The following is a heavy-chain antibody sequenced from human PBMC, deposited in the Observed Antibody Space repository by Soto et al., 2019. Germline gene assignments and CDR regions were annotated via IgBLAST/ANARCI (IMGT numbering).Heavy chain of an antibody. CDR1: GFTFSTYA. V-gene: IGHV3-23*01. Sequence: EVQLLESGGGLVQPGGSLRLSCAASGFTFSTYAMTWVRQAPGKGLKWVSALSASGATTYHADSVKGRFTISRDNSENTLYLHMNSVGADDTAVYYCAKGLSGSQYYYYGIDVWGQGPTVTVSS. J-gene: IGHJ6*02. CDR2: LSASGATT. CDR3: AKGLSGSQYYYYGIDV. D-gene: IGHD1-26*01.